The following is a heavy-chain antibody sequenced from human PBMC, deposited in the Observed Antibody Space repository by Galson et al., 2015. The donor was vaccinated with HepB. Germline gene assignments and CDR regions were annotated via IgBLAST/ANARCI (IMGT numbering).Heavy chain of an antibody. Sequence: SLRLSCAASGFTFSSYAMHWVRQAPGKGLEYVSAISSNGGSTYYADSVKGRFTISRDNSKNTLYLQMSSLRAEDTAVYYCVTMVTHLGNDAFDIWGQGTMVTVSS. D-gene: IGHD4/OR15-4a*01. J-gene: IGHJ3*02. CDR1: GFTFSSYA. V-gene: IGHV3-64D*06. CDR2: ISSNGGST. CDR3: VTMVTHLGNDAFDI.